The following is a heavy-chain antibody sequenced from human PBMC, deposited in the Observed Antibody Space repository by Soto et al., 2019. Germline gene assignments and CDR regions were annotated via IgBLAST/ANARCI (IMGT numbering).Heavy chain of an antibody. J-gene: IGHJ6*02. CDR1: GFTFSSYA. Sequence: QVQLVESGGGVVQPGRSLRLSCAASGFTFSSYAMHWVRQAPGKGLEWVAVISYDGSNKYYADSVKGRFTISRDNSKNTLYLQMNSLRAEDTAVHYCAVPSGYYLHYYYYGMDVWGQGTTVTVSS. CDR3: AVPSGYYLHYYYYGMDV. V-gene: IGHV3-30-3*01. CDR2: ISYDGSNK. D-gene: IGHD3-3*01.